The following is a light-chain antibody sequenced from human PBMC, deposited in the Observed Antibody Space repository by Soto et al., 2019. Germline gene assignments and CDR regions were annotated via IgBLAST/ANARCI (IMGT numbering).Light chain of an antibody. Sequence: HSVLTQPPSASGTPGQRVTISCSGSSSNIGGNTVNWYQQLPGTAPKLLIYTNTQRPSGVPDRFSGSKSGTSASLAISGLQSEDEADYYCSAWDDSLNGVLFGGGTKLTVL. V-gene: IGLV1-44*01. CDR3: SAWDDSLNGVL. CDR1: SSNIGGNT. J-gene: IGLJ3*02. CDR2: TNT.